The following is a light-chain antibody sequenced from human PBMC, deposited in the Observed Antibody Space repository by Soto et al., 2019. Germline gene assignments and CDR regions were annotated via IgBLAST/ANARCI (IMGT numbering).Light chain of an antibody. CDR3: QQRSNWPPWT. V-gene: IGKV3-11*01. CDR1: PSVSGSN. CDR2: DAS. J-gene: IGKJ1*01. Sequence: EIVLTQSPGTLSLSPGERATLSCRASPSVSGSNLAWYQQKPGQAPRLLIYDASNRATGIPARFSGSGSGTDFTLTVSSLEPEDFAVYYCQQRSNWPPWTFGQGTKVDIK.